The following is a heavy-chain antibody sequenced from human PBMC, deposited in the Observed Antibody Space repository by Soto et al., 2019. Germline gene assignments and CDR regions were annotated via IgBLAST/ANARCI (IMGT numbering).Heavy chain of an antibody. Sequence: ASVKVSCKASGYTFNSYYMHWVRQAPGQGLEWMGIINPSGGSTSYAQKFQGRVTMTRDTSASTLYMELSGLRSEDTAVYYCARVRSPEPARPHLNAFDYWGQGTVVTVSS. CDR1: GYTFNSYY. CDR2: INPSGGST. J-gene: IGHJ4*02. D-gene: IGHD2-2*01. CDR3: ARVRSPEPARPHLNAFDY. V-gene: IGHV1-46*02.